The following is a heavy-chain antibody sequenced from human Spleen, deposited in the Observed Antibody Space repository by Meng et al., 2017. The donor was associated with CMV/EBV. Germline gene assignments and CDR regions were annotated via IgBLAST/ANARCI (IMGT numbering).Heavy chain of an antibody. CDR2: INPDSGGT. V-gene: IGHV1-2*02. D-gene: IGHD4-23*01. J-gene: IGHJ4*02. CDR1: GYTFTDYY. CDR3: ARETGDNPANYLDY. Sequence: ASVKVSCKASGYTFTDYYVHWVRQAPGQGLEWMGWINPDSGGTIYAPKFQGRVILTSDTSITTASLELTSLRSDDTAVYYCARETGDNPANYLDYWGQGTLVTVSS.